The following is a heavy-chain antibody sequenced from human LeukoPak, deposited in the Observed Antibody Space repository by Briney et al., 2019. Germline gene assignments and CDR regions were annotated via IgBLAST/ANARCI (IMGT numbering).Heavy chain of an antibody. V-gene: IGHV7-4-1*02. CDR2: INTNTGNP. CDR3: ARGRNWFDP. D-gene: IGHD2/OR15-2a*01. J-gene: IGHJ5*02. Sequence: ASVKVPCKASGYTLTSHAMSWVRQAPGQGLEWMGWINTNTGNPTYAQGFTGRFVFSLDTSVSTAYLHLSSLKAEDTAFYYCARGRNWFDPWGQGTLVTVSS. CDR1: GYTLTSHA.